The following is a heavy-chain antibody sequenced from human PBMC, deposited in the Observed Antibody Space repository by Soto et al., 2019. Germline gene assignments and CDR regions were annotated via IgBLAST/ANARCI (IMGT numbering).Heavy chain of an antibody. J-gene: IGHJ5*02. Sequence: GASVKVSCKASGYTFTSYYMHWVRQAPGQGLEWMGIINPSGGSTSYAQKFQGRVTMTRDTSTSTVYMELSSLRSEDMAVYYCARSGDNYDFWSGYNNWFDPWGQGTLVTISS. CDR2: INPSGGST. CDR3: ARSGDNYDFWSGYNNWFDP. D-gene: IGHD3-3*01. CDR1: GYTFTSYY. V-gene: IGHV1-46*01.